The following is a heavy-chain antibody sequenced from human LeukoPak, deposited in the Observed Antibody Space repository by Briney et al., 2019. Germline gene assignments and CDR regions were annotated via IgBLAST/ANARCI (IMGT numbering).Heavy chain of an antibody. Sequence: GGSLRLSCAASGFTFSSYTMHWVRQAPGKGLEWVAVISYDGSNKYYADSVKGRFTISRDNSKNTLYLHMNSLRAEDTAVYYCARHSSRWYDGGINWFDPWGQGTLVTVSS. CDR3: ARHSSRWYDGGINWFDP. D-gene: IGHD6-19*01. CDR1: GFTFSSYT. J-gene: IGHJ5*02. CDR2: ISYDGSNK. V-gene: IGHV3-30*04.